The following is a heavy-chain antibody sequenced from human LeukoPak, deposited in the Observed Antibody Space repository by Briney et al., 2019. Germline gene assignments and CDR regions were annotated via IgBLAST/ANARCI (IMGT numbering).Heavy chain of an antibody. CDR2: IYYSGNT. CDR3: ARPGRYYDSSGYYFIHYFDY. J-gene: IGHJ4*02. CDR1: GDSISTSNSY. D-gene: IGHD3-22*01. Sequence: SETLSLTCTVSGDSISTSNSYWGWIRQPPGKGLEWIGSIYYSGNTYYNASLKSRVTISVDTSKNQFSLKLSSVTAADTAVYYCARPGRYYDSSGYYFIHYFDYWGQGTLVTVSS. V-gene: IGHV4-39*07.